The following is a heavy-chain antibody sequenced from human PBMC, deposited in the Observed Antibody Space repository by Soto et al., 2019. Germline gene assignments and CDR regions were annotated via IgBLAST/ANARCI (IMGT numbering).Heavy chain of an antibody. D-gene: IGHD2-15*01. Sequence: SETLSLTCTVSGGSISSSSYYWGWIRQHPGKGLEWIGYIYYSGSTYYNPSLKSRVTISVDTSKNQFSLKLSSVTAADTAVYYCARDNVVVVARHYYGMDVWGQGTTVTVSS. V-gene: IGHV4-31*03. J-gene: IGHJ6*02. CDR1: GGSISSSSYY. CDR2: IYYSGST. CDR3: ARDNVVVVARHYYGMDV.